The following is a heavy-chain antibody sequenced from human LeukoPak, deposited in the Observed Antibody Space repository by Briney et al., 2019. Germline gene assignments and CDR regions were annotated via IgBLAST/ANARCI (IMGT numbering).Heavy chain of an antibody. CDR3: VRGSSSGYYYAEHYYYYMDV. D-gene: IGHD3-22*01. Sequence: PSVKVSCKASGYTFTSYYMHWVRQAPGQGLEWMGIINPSGGSTSYAQKFQGRVTMTRDTSTSTVYMELSSLRSEDTAVYYCVRGSSSGYYYAEHYYYYMDVWGKGTTVTVSS. CDR2: INPSGGST. J-gene: IGHJ6*03. CDR1: GYTFTSYY. V-gene: IGHV1-46*01.